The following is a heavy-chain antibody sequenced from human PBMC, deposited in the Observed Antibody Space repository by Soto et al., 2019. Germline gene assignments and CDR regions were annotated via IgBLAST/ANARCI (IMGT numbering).Heavy chain of an antibody. V-gene: IGHV6-1*01. J-gene: IGHJ5*02. D-gene: IGHD1-20*01. CDR3: ARGPNWIRGYNWFDP. CDR1: GDSVSSNCAA. Sequence: QTLSLTCAISGDSVSSNCAAWNWIRKSPSRGLEWLGRTYYRSKWYNDYAVSVKSRITINPDTSKNQFSLQLNSVTPEDTAVYYCARGPNWIRGYNWFDPWGQGTLVTVSS. CDR2: TYYRSKWYN.